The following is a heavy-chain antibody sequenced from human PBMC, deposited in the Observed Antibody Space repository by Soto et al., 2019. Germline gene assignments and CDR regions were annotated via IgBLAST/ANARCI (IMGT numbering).Heavy chain of an antibody. J-gene: IGHJ4*02. D-gene: IGHD3-16*01. Sequence: LSLTCAVYGGSFSSYHWSWIRQTPGKGLEWIGEINHLTTTNYNPSLKSRVIISLDTPKNQFSLKLSSVTAADTAVYYCARGYETALAPIFWGQGILVTVSS. CDR2: INHLTTT. V-gene: IGHV4-34*01. CDR3: ARGYETALAPIF. CDR1: GGSFSSYH.